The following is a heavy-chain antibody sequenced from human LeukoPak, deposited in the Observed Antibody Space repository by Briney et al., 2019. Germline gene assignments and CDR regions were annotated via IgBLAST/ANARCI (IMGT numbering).Heavy chain of an antibody. V-gene: IGHV3-48*03. CDR2: ISSSGSTI. J-gene: IGHJ4*02. CDR1: GFTFSSYE. D-gene: IGHD1-1*01. CDR3: ARAPTGTVY. Sequence: PGGSLRLSCAASGFTFSSYEMNWVRQAPGKGLEWISCISSSGSTIYYADSVKGRFTISRDNAKNSLYLQMNSLRAEDTAVYYCARAPTGTVYWGQGTLVTVSS.